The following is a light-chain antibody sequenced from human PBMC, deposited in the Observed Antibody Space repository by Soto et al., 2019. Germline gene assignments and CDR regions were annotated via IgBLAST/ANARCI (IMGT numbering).Light chain of an antibody. Sequence: EIVMTQSPAILSVSPGERATLSCRASQSVSTNLAWFQQKPGQTPRLLFNGASTRATGIPARFTGSGSETEFILTISSLQPEDFAVYYCQQYDIWPPTFGQGTKVDIK. J-gene: IGKJ1*01. CDR2: GAS. CDR1: QSVSTN. V-gene: IGKV3-15*01. CDR3: QQYDIWPPT.